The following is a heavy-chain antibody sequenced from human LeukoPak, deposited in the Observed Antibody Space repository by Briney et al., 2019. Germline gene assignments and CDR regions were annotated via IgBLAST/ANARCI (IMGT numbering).Heavy chain of an antibody. Sequence: GGSLRLSCAASGFTFSDYYMSWIRQAPGKGLEWVSYISSSGSTIYYADSVKGRFTISRDNAKNSLYLQMNSLRAEDTAVYYCASNYYDSGGSNKEAFDYWGQGTLVTVSS. V-gene: IGHV3-11*01. J-gene: IGHJ4*02. CDR1: GFTFSDYY. D-gene: IGHD3-22*01. CDR2: ISSSGSTI. CDR3: ASNYYDSGGSNKEAFDY.